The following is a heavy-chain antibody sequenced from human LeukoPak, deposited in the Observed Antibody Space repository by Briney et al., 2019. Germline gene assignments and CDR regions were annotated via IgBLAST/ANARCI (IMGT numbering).Heavy chain of an antibody. D-gene: IGHD5-12*01. CDR3: ARGAPYSGYEGVDYFDY. Sequence: ASVKVSCKASGGTISSYAISWVRQAPGQGLEWMGGIIPIFGTANYAQKFKGRVTITTDESTSTAYMELSSLRSEDTAVYYCARGAPYSGYEGVDYFDYWGQGTLVTVSS. V-gene: IGHV1-69*05. CDR2: IIPIFGTA. CDR1: GGTISSYA. J-gene: IGHJ4*02.